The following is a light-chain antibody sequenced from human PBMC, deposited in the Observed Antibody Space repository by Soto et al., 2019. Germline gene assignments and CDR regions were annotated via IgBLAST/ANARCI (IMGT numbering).Light chain of an antibody. CDR1: QSVSSNY. V-gene: IGKV3-20*01. Sequence: LSQSLGTLSLTTGERATLSCRASQSVSSNYLAWFQQKPGQAPRLLISGASNRASDIPDRFSGSGSWTDFTHTISRLEPEDFAVYYCLQYGSSPHPFGQVTLLEIK. J-gene: IGKJ5*01. CDR3: LQYGSSPHP. CDR2: GAS.